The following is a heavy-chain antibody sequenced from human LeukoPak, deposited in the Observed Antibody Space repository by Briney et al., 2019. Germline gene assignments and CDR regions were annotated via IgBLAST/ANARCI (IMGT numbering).Heavy chain of an antibody. CDR3: ARFLRIAAAGTNWFDP. CDR1: GGTFSSYA. Sequence: GASVKVSYKASGGTFSSYAISWVRQAPGQGLEWMGRIIPILGIANYAQKFQGRVTITADKSTSTAYMELSSLRSEDTAVYYCARFLRIAAAGTNWFDPWGQGTLVTVSS. V-gene: IGHV1-69*04. CDR2: IIPILGIA. J-gene: IGHJ5*02. D-gene: IGHD6-13*01.